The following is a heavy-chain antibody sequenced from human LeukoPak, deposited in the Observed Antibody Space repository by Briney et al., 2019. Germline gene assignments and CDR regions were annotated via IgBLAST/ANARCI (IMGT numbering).Heavy chain of an antibody. CDR3: AKDYTGQNNY. D-gene: IGHD3-16*01. V-gene: IGHV3-74*01. CDR1: GFTFITCW. CDR2: SNSDGSST. Sequence: PGGSLTLTFAASGFTFITCWMHWVRQAPGKGLVWVSHSNSDGSSTSHADSVRGRITISRDNAKNTLYLQMNSLRAEDTAVYYCAKDYTGQNNYWGQETLVTVSS. J-gene: IGHJ4*02.